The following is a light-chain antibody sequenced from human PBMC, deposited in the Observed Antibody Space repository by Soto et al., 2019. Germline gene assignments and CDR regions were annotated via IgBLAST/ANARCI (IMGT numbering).Light chain of an antibody. CDR3: TSYTTTSAVI. J-gene: IGLJ2*01. CDR1: SSDVGANNA. CDR2: EVR. V-gene: IGLV2-14*01. Sequence: QSALTQPASESGSPGQSITISCTGTSSDVGANNAVSWYQQHPGKAPKLIIYEVRNRPPGVSNRFSGSKSGNAASLTISGLQAEDEADYFCTSYTTTSAVIFGGGTKLTVL.